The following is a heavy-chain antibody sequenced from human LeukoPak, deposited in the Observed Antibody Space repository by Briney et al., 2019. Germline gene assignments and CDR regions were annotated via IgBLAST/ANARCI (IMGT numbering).Heavy chain of an antibody. V-gene: IGHV3-21*01. CDR2: ISSSSSYI. CDR3: ARGHKYQLLFRSPDNWFDP. D-gene: IGHD2-2*01. J-gene: IGHJ5*02. CDR1: GFTFSSYS. Sequence: PGGSLRLSCAASGFTFSSYSMNWVRQAPGKGLEWVSSISSSSSYIYYADSVKGRFTISRDNAKNSLYLQMNSLRAEDTAVYYCARGHKYQLLFRSPDNWFDPWGQGTLVTVSS.